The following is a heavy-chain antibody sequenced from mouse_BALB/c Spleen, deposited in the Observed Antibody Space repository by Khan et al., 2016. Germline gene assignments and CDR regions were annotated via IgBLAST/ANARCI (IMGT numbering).Heavy chain of an antibody. D-gene: IGHD2-14*01. V-gene: IGHV3-2*02. CDR1: GYSITSDYA. J-gene: IGHJ4*01. Sequence: EVQLVESGPGLVKPSQSLSLTCTVTGYSITSDYAWNWIRQFPGNKLEWMGYISYSGSTSYNPSLKSRISITRDTSKNQFFLQLNSVTTEDTATYYCARGGTTGSMDYWGQGTSVTVSS. CDR3: ARGGTTGSMDY. CDR2: ISYSGST.